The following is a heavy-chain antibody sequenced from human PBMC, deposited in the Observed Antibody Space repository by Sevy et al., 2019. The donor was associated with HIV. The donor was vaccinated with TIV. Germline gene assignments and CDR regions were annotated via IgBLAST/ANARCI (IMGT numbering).Heavy chain of an antibody. Sequence: GESLKISCKGSGYSFTSYWIAWVRQMPGKGLEWMGIIYPSDSDTKYSPSFQGRVTISADKSNSTAYLQWSTLKASDTAIYYCARPAGFYDNSGYSFMDYWGQGTLVTVSS. CDR1: GYSFTSYW. J-gene: IGHJ4*02. CDR2: IYPSDSDT. CDR3: ARPAGFYDNSGYSFMDY. D-gene: IGHD3-22*01. V-gene: IGHV5-51*01.